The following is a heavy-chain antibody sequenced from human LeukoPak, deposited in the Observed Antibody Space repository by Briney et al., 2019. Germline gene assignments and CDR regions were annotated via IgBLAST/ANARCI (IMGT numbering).Heavy chain of an antibody. CDR1: GFTFSSCA. J-gene: IGHJ4*02. Sequence: GGSLRLSCAASGFTFSSCAMGWVRQAPGRGLEWVSGISGSGTNTYYADSVKGRFTISRDNSKNTLYLQMNSLRAEDTAVYYCAKDLSTQMYYFDYWGQGTLVTVSS. CDR2: ISGSGTNT. V-gene: IGHV3-23*01. CDR3: AKDLSTQMYYFDY.